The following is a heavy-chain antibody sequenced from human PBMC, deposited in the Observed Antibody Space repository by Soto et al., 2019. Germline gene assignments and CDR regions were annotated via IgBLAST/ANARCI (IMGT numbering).Heavy chain of an antibody. D-gene: IGHD6-13*01. CDR2: IYHSGST. CDR1: GGSISSSNW. J-gene: IGHJ6*02. Sequence: PEETLSLTCAVSGGSISSSNWWSWVRQPPGKGLEWIGEIYHSGSTNYNPSLKSRVTISVDKSKNQFSLKLSSVTAADTAVYYCARDGKLAAAGSNPHYYYYYGMDVWGQGTTVTVSS. CDR3: ARDGKLAAAGSNPHYYYYYGMDV. V-gene: IGHV4-4*02.